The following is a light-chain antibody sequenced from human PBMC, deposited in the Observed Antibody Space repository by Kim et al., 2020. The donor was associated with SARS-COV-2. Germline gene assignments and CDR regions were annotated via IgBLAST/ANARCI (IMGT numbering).Light chain of an antibody. J-gene: IGKJ3*01. Sequence: AAVGDSGAITCRASQGISNYLAWYQQKPGKVPKLLIYAASTLQSGVPSRFSGSGSGTDFTLTITSLQPEDVSTYYCQKYNSAPRTFGPGTKVDIK. CDR1: QGISNY. V-gene: IGKV1-27*01. CDR3: QKYNSAPRT. CDR2: AAS.